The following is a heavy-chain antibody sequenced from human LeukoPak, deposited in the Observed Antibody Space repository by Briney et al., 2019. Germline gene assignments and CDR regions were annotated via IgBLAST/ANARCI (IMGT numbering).Heavy chain of an antibody. Sequence: GSSVKVSCKASGYTFTSYAISWVRQAPGQGLEWMGWISAYNGNTNYAQKLQGRVTMTTDTSTSTAYMELRSLRSDDTAVYYCARDPTLYSNYGFDPWGQGTLVTVSS. CDR1: GYTFTSYA. V-gene: IGHV1-18*01. D-gene: IGHD4-11*01. CDR3: ARDPTLYSNYGFDP. J-gene: IGHJ5*02. CDR2: ISAYNGNT.